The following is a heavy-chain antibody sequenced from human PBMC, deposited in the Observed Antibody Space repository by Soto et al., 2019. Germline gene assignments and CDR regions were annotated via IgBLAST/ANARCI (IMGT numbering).Heavy chain of an antibody. Sequence: LSLTCSVSGVSISRSNWWPWVRQAPGKGLEWVAVISYDGSNKYYADSVKGRFTISRDNSKNTLYLQMNSLRAEDTAVYYCARDLSSGYSTSWHFYYYYYGMDVWGQGTTVPVSS. CDR3: ARDLSSGYSTSWHFYYYYYGMDV. J-gene: IGHJ6*02. CDR1: GVSISRSN. V-gene: IGHV3-30-3*01. D-gene: IGHD6-13*01. CDR2: ISYDGSNK.